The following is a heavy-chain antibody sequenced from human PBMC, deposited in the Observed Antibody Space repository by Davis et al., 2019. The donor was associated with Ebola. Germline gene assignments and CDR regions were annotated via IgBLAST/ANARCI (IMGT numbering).Heavy chain of an antibody. Sequence: GASLKISCAASGFTFSGSAMHWVRQASGTGLEWVGRIRSKANSYATAYAASVKGRFTISRDDSKNTAYLQMNSLKTEDTAVYYCTSVVGTNDYWGQGTLVTVSS. CDR3: TSVVGTNDY. D-gene: IGHD1-26*01. J-gene: IGHJ4*02. CDR1: GFTFSGSA. V-gene: IGHV3-73*01. CDR2: IRSKANSYAT.